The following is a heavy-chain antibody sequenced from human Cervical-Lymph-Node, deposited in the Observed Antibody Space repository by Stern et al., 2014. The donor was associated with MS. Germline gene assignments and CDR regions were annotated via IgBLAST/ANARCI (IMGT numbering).Heavy chain of an antibody. Sequence: QLQLQESGPGLVKPSETLSLTCTVSGGSIISSDHYWGWVRQPPGKGLEWIGSIYFTGTTFYPPSLPSRVSISLATSNHQFPLNVPFVTAADTAVYYCAREGSVVTTYAMDVWGQGTTVAVSS. D-gene: IGHD4-23*01. CDR2: IYFTGTT. J-gene: IGHJ6*02. CDR1: GGSIISSDHY. V-gene: IGHV4-39*02. CDR3: AREGSVVTTYAMDV.